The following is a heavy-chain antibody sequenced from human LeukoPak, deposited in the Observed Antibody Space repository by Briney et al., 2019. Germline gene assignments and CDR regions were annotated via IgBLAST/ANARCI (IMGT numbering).Heavy chain of an antibody. CDR1: GFSFSSYA. Sequence: GGSLRLSCAASGFSFSSYAMHWVRQAGGKGREWVAVISNDATYQYYADSVKGRFTISRDNSKNTLYLQMNSLRTEDTAVYYCARGPPQKRGDGSSWRLDSWGQGTLVSVSS. V-gene: IGHV3-30*04. CDR3: ARGPPQKRGDGSSWRLDS. J-gene: IGHJ4*02. CDR2: ISNDATYQ. D-gene: IGHD6-13*01.